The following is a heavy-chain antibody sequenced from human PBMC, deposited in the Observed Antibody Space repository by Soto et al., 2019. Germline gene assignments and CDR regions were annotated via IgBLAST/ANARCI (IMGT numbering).Heavy chain of an antibody. CDR3: VRDSHGDY. CDR2: IDHDGPT. Sequence: EVQLVESGGGLVQPGGSLRLSCAGSGFTLSNYWMHWVRQAPGKGLEWVSRIDHDGPTDYADSVRGRFTISRDNAENTLYLQMNSLRPEETAVYYCVRDSHGDYWGQGTLVTVSS. J-gene: IGHJ4*02. V-gene: IGHV3-74*01. CDR1: GFTLSNYW.